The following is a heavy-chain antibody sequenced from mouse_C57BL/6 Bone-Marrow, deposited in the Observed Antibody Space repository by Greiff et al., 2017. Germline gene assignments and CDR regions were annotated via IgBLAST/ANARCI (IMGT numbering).Heavy chain of an antibody. V-gene: IGHV7-3*01. CDR1: GFTFTDYY. J-gene: IGHJ2*01. CDR2: IRNKANGYTT. CDR3: ARSFYYGSSSFDY. Sequence: DVMLVESGGGLVQPGGSLSLSCAASGFTFTDYYMSWVRQPPGKALEWLGFIRNKANGYTTEYSASVKGRFTISRDNSQSILYLQMNALRAEDSATYYCARSFYYGSSSFDYWGQGTTLTVSS. D-gene: IGHD1-1*01.